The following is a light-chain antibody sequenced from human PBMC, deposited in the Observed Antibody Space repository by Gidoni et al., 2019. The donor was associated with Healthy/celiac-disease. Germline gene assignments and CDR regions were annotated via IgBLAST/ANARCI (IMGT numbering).Light chain of an antibody. CDR3: QQYDNHPLT. Sequence: DSKLMQSPSSLPASVGDRVTITCQASQDISSYLNWYQQKPGKAPKLLIYDASNLETGVPSRFSGSGSGTDFTFTISSLQPEDIATYYCQQYDNHPLTFGGGTKVEIK. CDR1: QDISSY. CDR2: DAS. J-gene: IGKJ4*01. V-gene: IGKV1-33*01.